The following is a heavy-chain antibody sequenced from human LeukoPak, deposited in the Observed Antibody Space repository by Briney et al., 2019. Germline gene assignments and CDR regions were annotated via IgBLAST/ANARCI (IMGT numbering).Heavy chain of an antibody. CDR3: AKRRAVAALDF. CDR1: GFTFSSYA. V-gene: IGHV3-30*04. D-gene: IGHD6-19*01. Sequence: PGGSLRLSCAASGFTFSSYAMHWVRQAPGKGLEWVAVISYDGSNKYYADSVKGRFTISRDNSKNTVYLQMNSLRAEDTALYYCAKRRAVAALDFWGQGTLVTVSS. J-gene: IGHJ4*02. CDR2: ISYDGSNK.